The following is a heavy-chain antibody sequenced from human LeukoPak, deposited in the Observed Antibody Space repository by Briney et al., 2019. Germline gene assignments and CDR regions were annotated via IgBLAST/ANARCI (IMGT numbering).Heavy chain of an antibody. Sequence: SETLSLTCTVSGGSIGSSSYYWGWIRQPPGKGLEWIGSIYYSGSTYYNPSLKSRVTISVDTSKNQFSLKLSSVTAADTAVYYCARLASGGWSRAKYFQHWGQGTLVTVSS. CDR3: ARLASGGWSRAKYFQH. V-gene: IGHV4-39*01. CDR2: IYYSGST. CDR1: GGSIGSSSYY. J-gene: IGHJ1*01. D-gene: IGHD6-19*01.